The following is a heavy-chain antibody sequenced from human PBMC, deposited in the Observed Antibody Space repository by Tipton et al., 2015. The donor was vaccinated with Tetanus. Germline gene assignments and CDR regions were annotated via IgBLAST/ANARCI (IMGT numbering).Heavy chain of an antibody. V-gene: IGHV3-30*05. D-gene: IGHD6-13*01. Sequence: QLVQSGGGVVQPGRSLRLSCAASGFTFSNSGMHWVRQAPGKGLEWVAIISYDGNYQSYAESVKGRFTISRDNSKSTLFLQMNGLRAEGSAVYYCLYTISWSAFDYWGQGSLVTVSS. CDR1: GFTFSNSG. CDR2: ISYDGNYQ. CDR3: LYTISWSAFDY. J-gene: IGHJ4*02.